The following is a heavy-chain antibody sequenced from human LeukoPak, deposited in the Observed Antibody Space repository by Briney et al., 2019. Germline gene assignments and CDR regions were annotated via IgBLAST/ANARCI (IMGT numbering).Heavy chain of an antibody. CDR3: ARVVGQWLVLPDY. Sequence: GASVKVSCKASGYTFTGYYMHWVRQAPGQGLEWMGWINPNSGGTNYAQKFQGRVTMTRDTSTSTAYMELSRLRSDDTAVYYRARVVGQWLVLPDYWGQGTLVTVSS. D-gene: IGHD6-19*01. J-gene: IGHJ4*02. CDR2: INPNSGGT. V-gene: IGHV1-2*02. CDR1: GYTFTGYY.